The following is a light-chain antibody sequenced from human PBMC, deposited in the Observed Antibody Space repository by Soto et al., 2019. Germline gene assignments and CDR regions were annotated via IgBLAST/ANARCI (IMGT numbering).Light chain of an antibody. CDR2: KAS. CDR1: QNINSW. Sequence: DIQMTQSPSTLSASVGDRVTISCRASQNINSWLAWYQQKPGKAPHLLIYKASNLQSGVPSRFSGSGSGTEFTLTISSLQPDDFATYYCQQYNSYSPLTFGGGTKVDIK. J-gene: IGKJ4*01. CDR3: QQYNSYSPLT. V-gene: IGKV1-5*03.